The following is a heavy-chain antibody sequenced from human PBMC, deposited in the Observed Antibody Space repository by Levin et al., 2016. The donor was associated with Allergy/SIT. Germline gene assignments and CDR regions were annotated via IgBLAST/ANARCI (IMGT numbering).Heavy chain of an antibody. D-gene: IGHD6-19*01. V-gene: IGHV3-53*01. CDR2: FYSGGAT. J-gene: IGHJ4*02. Sequence: GGSLRLSCVASGFTVSNNYMSWVRQAPGKGLEWVAVFYSGGATYYADSVKGRFTVSRDTSKNTVYLQMDSLRAGDTAIYYCARISESRYSGWYYFDLWGQGTLVAVSS. CDR1: GFTVSNNY. CDR3: ARISESRYSGWYYFDL.